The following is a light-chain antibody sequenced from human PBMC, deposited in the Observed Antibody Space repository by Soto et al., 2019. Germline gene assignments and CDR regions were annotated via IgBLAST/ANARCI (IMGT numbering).Light chain of an antibody. CDR1: QSISGW. J-gene: IGKJ2*01. CDR2: DAS. V-gene: IGKV1-5*01. CDR3: QQYNSYSGNA. Sequence: DIQMTQSPYTLSASVGDRVTITCRASQSISGWLAWYQQKPGKAPKLLIYDASSLESGVPSRFSGSGSGTEFSLTISRLQPDDFSTYYCQQYNSYSGNAFGQGTKLEIK.